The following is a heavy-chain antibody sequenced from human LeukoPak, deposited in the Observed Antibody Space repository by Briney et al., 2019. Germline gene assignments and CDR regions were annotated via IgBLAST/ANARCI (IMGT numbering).Heavy chain of an antibody. CDR3: LRAGLPQYYFDY. Sequence: SETLSLTCAVYGGSFSGYYWGWIRQPPGKGLEWIGSIYYSGSTYYNPSLKSRVTISVDTSKNQFSLKLSSVTAADTAVYYCLRAGLPQYYFDYWGQGTLVTVSS. J-gene: IGHJ4*02. CDR2: IYYSGST. D-gene: IGHD6-19*01. V-gene: IGHV4-39*01. CDR1: GGSFSGYY.